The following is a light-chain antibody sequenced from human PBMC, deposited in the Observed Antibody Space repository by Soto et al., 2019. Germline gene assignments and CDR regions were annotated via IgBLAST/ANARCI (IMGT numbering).Light chain of an antibody. CDR3: MQGTHWPWT. J-gene: IGKJ1*01. Sequence: DVVMTQSPLSLPVTLGQPASISCRSSQSLIHSDGNTYLSWFQQRPGQSPRRLIYEVSDRDSGVXDXXTGSGSGTDFTLKISRVEAEDVGVYYCMQGTHWPWTLGQGTEVEIK. CDR2: EVS. V-gene: IGKV2-30*02. CDR1: QSLIHSDGNTY.